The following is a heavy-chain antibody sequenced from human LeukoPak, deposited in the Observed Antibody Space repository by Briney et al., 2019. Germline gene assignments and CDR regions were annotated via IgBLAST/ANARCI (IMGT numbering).Heavy chain of an antibody. CDR2: IYTSGST. CDR3: ARGLDHSGYQHYFDY. D-gene: IGHD3-22*01. Sequence: SETLSLTCTVSGGSISSYYWSWIRQPAGKGLEWIGRIYTSGSTNYNPSLKSRVTMSVDTSKNQFSLKLSSVTAADTAVYYCARGLDHSGYQHYFDYWGQGTLVTVSS. CDR1: GGSISSYY. V-gene: IGHV4-4*07. J-gene: IGHJ4*02.